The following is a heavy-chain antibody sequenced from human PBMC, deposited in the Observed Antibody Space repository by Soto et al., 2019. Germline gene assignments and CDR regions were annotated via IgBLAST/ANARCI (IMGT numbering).Heavy chain of an antibody. CDR2: IKQGGSEK. J-gene: IGHJ4*02. D-gene: IGHD6-13*01. CDR3: ARDQRSSSLDY. CDR1: GFTFSSYW. Sequence: EVQLVESGGGLVQPGGSLRLSCAASGFTFSSYWMSWVRQAPGKGLEWVANIKQGGSEKYYVDSVKGRFTISRDNAKNSLYLQMNSLRAEDTAVYYCARDQRSSSLDYWGQGTLVTVSS. V-gene: IGHV3-7*01.